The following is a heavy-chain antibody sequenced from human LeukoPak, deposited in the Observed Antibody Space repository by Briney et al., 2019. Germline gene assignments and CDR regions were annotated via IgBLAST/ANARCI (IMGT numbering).Heavy chain of an antibody. V-gene: IGHV4-34*01. J-gene: IGHJ4*02. Sequence: SETLSLTCAVYGGSFSGYYWSWIRRPPGKGLERIGEINHSGSTNYNPSLKSRVTISVDTSKNQFSLKLSSVTAADTAVYYCARGRERDGYNVGYWGQGTLVTVSS. CDR2: INHSGST. CDR1: GGSFSGYY. D-gene: IGHD5-24*01. CDR3: ARGRERDGYNVGY.